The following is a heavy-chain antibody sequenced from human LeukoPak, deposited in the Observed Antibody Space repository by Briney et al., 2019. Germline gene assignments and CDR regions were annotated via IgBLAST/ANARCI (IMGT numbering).Heavy chain of an antibody. D-gene: IGHD3-9*01. V-gene: IGHV3-74*01. CDR3: AREASDILTGYYDNNWFDP. J-gene: IGHJ5*02. Sequence: PGGSLRLSCAVSGFTFSSYWMHWVRQAPGKGLVWVSRIDRDGSRINYADSVKGRFTISRDNAKNSLYLQMNSLRAEDTAVYYCAREASDILTGYYDNNWFDPWGQGTLVTVSS. CDR2: IDRDGSRI. CDR1: GFTFSSYW.